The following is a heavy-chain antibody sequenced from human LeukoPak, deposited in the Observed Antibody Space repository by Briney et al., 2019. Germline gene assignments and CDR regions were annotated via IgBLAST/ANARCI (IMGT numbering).Heavy chain of an antibody. D-gene: IGHD6-19*01. Sequence: ASVKVSCKASGGTFSSYAISWVRQAPGQGLKWMGGIIPIFGTANYAQKFQGRVTITTDESTSTAYMELSSLRSEDTAVYYCASTPAGLDYYYMDVWGKGTTVTVSS. CDR1: GGTFSSYA. CDR3: ASTPAGLDYYYMDV. V-gene: IGHV1-69*05. CDR2: IIPIFGTA. J-gene: IGHJ6*03.